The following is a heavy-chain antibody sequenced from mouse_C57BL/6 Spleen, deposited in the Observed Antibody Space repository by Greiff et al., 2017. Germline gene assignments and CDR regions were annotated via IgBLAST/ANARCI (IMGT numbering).Heavy chain of an antibody. CDR2: INPNNGGT. CDR1: GYTFTDYN. J-gene: IGHJ4*01. V-gene: IGHV1-18*01. D-gene: IGHD2-4*01. CDR3: ARRGVYDYDGDYYAMDY. Sequence: EVQLQQSGPELVKPGASVKIPCKASGYTFTDYNMDWVKQSHGMSLEWIGDINPNNGGTIYNQKFKGKATLTVDKSSSTAYMELRSLTSEDTAVYYCARRGVYDYDGDYYAMDYWGQGTSVTVSS.